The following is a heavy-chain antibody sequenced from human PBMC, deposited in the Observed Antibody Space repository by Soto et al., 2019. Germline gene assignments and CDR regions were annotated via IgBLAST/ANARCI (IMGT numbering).Heavy chain of an antibody. CDR2: IYPGDSDT. J-gene: IGHJ6*02. V-gene: IGHV5-51*01. D-gene: IGHD1-26*01. Sequence: PGESLKISCXGSGYSFTTFWIGWVRQMPGKGLEWMGVIYPGDSDTRYSPSFQGQVTLSADTSISTAYLQWSILKASDTAIYYCARSGRNAYYNMDVWGQGTTVTVSS. CDR1: GYSFTTFW. CDR3: ARSGRNAYYNMDV.